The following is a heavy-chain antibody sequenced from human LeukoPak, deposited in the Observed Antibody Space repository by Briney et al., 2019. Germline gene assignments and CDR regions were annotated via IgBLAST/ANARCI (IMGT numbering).Heavy chain of an antibody. D-gene: IGHD6-13*01. CDR1: GGSISSYY. CDR2: IYYSGRT. Sequence: SETLSLTCTVSGGSISSYYWSWIRQPPGKGLEWIGYIYYSGRTNYNPSLKSRVTISVDTSKNQFSLKLSSVTAADTAVYYCAIKQQLVLPVWGQGTLVTVSS. V-gene: IGHV4-59*08. CDR3: AIKQQLVLPV. J-gene: IGHJ4*02.